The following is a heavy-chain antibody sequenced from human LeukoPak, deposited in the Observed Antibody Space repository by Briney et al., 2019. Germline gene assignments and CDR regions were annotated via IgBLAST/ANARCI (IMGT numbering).Heavy chain of an antibody. V-gene: IGHV3-30*18. D-gene: IGHD3-22*01. J-gene: IGHJ4*02. CDR1: AFTFSNYG. Sequence: GGSLRLSCAASAFTFSNYGMHWVRQAPGKGLEWVAVISYDGSDKYYADSVKGRFTISRDNSKNTLYLQMNSLRAEDTAVYYCAKDFYDSSGIDYWGQGTLITVSS. CDR3: AKDFYDSSGIDY. CDR2: ISYDGSDK.